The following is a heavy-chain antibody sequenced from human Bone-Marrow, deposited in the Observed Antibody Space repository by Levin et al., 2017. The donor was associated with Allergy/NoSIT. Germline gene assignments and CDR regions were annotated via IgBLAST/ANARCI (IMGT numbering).Heavy chain of an antibody. D-gene: IGHD6-19*01. CDR2: IIPISDAT. J-gene: IGHJ4*01. Sequence: AASVKVSCKASGDTIPTYGISWVRQAPGQGLEWMGAIIPISDATNYAQKFQGRVTITADESTNTAYMELSSLRSDDTAVYYCAKWQWPLGDFDNWGQGNLVAVSS. CDR1: GDTIPTYG. V-gene: IGHV1-69*13. CDR3: AKWQWPLGDFDN.